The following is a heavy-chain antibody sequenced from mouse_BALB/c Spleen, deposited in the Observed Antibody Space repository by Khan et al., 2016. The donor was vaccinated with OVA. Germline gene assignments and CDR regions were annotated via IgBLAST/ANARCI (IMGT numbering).Heavy chain of an antibody. CDR3: LRDGAYHRNDGWFAY. Sequence: QVQLKESGAELARPGASVKMSYKASGYTFTSYTIHWIKLRPGQGLEWIGFINPSTGYTNYNQKFKDKATLTADKSSTTVYMQLSSLTSDDSAVYNGLRDGAYHRNDGWFAYWGQGTLVTVSA. V-gene: IGHV1-4*01. D-gene: IGHD2-14*01. CDR2: INPSTGYT. CDR1: GYTFTSYT. J-gene: IGHJ3*01.